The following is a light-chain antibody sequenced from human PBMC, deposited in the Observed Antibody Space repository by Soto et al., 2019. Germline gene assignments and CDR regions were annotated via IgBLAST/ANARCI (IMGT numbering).Light chain of an antibody. CDR1: SSNIGSNT. J-gene: IGLJ1*01. V-gene: IGLV1-44*01. Sequence: QSVLTQPPSASGTPGQRVTVSCSGSSSNIGSNTVNWYQQVPGTAPKLLIYSNSQRPSGVSDRFPGSKSGTSASLAISGLQSEDEADYYCSAWDDSLNGSYVFGAGTKLTVL. CDR3: SAWDDSLNGSYV. CDR2: SNS.